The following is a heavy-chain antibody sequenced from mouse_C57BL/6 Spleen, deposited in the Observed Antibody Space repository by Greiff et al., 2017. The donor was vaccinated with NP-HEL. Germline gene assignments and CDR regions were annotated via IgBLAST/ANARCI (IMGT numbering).Heavy chain of an antibody. Sequence: DVKLQESGPGLVKPSQSLSLTCSVTGYSITSGYYWNWIRQFPGNKLEWMGYISYDGSNNYNPSLKNRISITRDTSKNQFFLKLNSVTTEDTATYYCARVDDWFAYWGQGTLVTVSA. CDR3: ARVDDWFAY. CDR1: GYSITSGYY. V-gene: IGHV3-6*01. CDR2: ISYDGSN. J-gene: IGHJ3*01.